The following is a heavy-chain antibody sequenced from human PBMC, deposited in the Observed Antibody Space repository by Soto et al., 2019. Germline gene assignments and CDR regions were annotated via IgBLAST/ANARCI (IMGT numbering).Heavy chain of an antibody. CDR1: GFTFSTYE. V-gene: IGHV3-48*03. Sequence: GGSLRLSCAASGFTFSTYEMNWVRQAPGKGLEWVSYISNSGDTIYYADSVKGRFTIFRDNAKNSLYLQMNSLRVEDTALYYCARDGSRFDYWGQGTLVTVSS. CDR3: ARDGSRFDY. D-gene: IGHD6-13*01. CDR2: ISNSGDTI. J-gene: IGHJ4*02.